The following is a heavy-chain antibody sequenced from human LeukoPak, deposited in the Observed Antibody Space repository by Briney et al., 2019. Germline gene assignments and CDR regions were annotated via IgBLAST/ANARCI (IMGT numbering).Heavy chain of an antibody. Sequence: SETLSLTCTVSGGSIISYYWSWIRQPPGKGLEWIGSIYYSGSTYYNPSLKSRVTISVDTSKNQFSLKLSSVTAADTAVYYCARGKKGSGSYYFFFDYWGQGTLVTVSS. CDR1: GGSIISYY. CDR2: IYYSGST. J-gene: IGHJ4*02. CDR3: ARGKKGSGSYYFFFDY. V-gene: IGHV4-59*12. D-gene: IGHD3-10*01.